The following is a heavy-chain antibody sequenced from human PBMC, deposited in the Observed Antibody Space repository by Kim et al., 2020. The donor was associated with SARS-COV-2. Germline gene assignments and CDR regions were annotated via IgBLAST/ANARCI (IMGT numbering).Heavy chain of an antibody. CDR1: GGSISSSSYY. J-gene: IGHJ4*02. CDR3: ARHLGLNIAAALVD. Sequence: SETLSLTCTVSGGSISSSSYYWGWIRQPPGKGLEWIGSIYYSGSTYYNPSLKSRVTISVDTSKNQFSLKLSSVTAADTAVYYCARHLGLNIAAALVDWGQGTLVTVSS. V-gene: IGHV4-39*01. D-gene: IGHD6-13*01. CDR2: IYYSGST.